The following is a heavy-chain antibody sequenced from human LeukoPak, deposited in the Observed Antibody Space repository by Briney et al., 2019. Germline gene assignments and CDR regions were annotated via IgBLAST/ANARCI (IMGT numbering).Heavy chain of an antibody. D-gene: IGHD5-18*01. J-gene: IGHJ4*02. V-gene: IGHV4-59*08. Sequence: SETVSLTGTVSGVSISDYYWSWILQPPGKGLEWIAYISYNGGTYSNPSLKSRVTISIDTSKNQFSLKLSSVTAADTARFYCARHKHSSGLASLDFWGPGNLVTVSS. CDR3: ARHKHSSGLASLDF. CDR2: ISYNGGT. CDR1: GVSISDYY.